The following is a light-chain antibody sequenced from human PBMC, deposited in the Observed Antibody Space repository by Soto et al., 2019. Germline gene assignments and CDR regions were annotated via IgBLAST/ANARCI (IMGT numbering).Light chain of an antibody. J-gene: IGKJ4*01. V-gene: IGKV1-39*01. Sequence: DIHVTQSPSSLSASLGDRVTITCRASQSISNFLNWVQHKPGNAPKVLISAASTLQSGVPPRFSGSESGTDFTLTISSLQPEDSASYYCQQYYNSVLTFGGGTKWIS. CDR3: QQYYNSVLT. CDR1: QSISNF. CDR2: AAS.